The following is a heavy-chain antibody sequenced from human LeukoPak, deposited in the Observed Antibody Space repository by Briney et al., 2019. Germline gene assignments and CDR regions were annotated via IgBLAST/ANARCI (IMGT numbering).Heavy chain of an antibody. Sequence: EASVKVSCTASGGTFSSYAISWVRQAPGQGLEWMGGIIPMFGTAKYAQKFQGRVTITADESTSTAYMELSSLRSEDTAVYYCARHRPAKHYYDSSAYSPFDYWGQGTLVTVSS. J-gene: IGHJ4*02. CDR2: IIPMFGTA. CDR3: ARHRPAKHYYDSSAYSPFDY. D-gene: IGHD3-22*01. V-gene: IGHV1-69*13. CDR1: GGTFSSYA.